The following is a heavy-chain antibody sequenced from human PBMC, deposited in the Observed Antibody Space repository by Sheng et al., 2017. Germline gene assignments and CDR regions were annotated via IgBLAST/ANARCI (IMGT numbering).Heavy chain of an antibody. Sequence: QVQLVESGGGVVQPGRSLRLSCAASGFTFSSSGMHWVRQAPGKGLEWVGVISYDGSNKYYADSVKGRFTISRDNSKNTLYLQMNSLRAEDTAVYYCAKELGXTNYFDYWGQGILVTVSS. D-gene: IGHD1-26*01. V-gene: IGHV3-30*18. CDR2: ISYDGSNK. J-gene: IGHJ4*02. CDR1: GFTFSSSG. CDR3: AKELGXTNYFDY.